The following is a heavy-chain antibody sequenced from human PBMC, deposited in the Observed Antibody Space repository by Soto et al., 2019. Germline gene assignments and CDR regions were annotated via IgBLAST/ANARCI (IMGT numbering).Heavy chain of an antibody. Sequence: SGPTLVNPTQTLTLTCTFSGFSLSTSGVGVGWIRQPPGKALEWLALIYWDDDKRYSPSLKSRLTITKDTSKNQVVLTMTNMDPVDTATYYCARTFITIFGVVMDYWGQGTLVTVSS. CDR2: IYWDDDK. CDR3: ARTFITIFGVVMDY. D-gene: IGHD3-3*01. J-gene: IGHJ4*02. CDR1: GFSLSTSGVG. V-gene: IGHV2-5*02.